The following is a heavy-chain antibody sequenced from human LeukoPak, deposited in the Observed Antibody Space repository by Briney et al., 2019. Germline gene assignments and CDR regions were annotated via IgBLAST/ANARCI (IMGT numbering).Heavy chain of an antibody. CDR2: ISYDGSNK. CDR1: GFTFSSYA. Sequence: GGSLRLSCAASGFTFSSYAMHWVRQAPGKGLEWVAVISYDGSNKYYADSVKGRFTISRDNSKNTLYLQMNSLRAEDTAVYYCARAYKYCSITSCYYFDYWGREPLVPVSS. D-gene: IGHD2-2*01. CDR3: ARAYKYCSITSCYYFDY. J-gene: IGHJ4*02. V-gene: IGHV3-30-3*01.